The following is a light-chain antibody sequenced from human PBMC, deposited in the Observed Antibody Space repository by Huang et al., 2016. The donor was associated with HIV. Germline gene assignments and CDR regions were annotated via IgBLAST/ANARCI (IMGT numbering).Light chain of an antibody. CDR2: DTS. Sequence: EIVLTQSPATLALSPGERATPSCGASQTINRNYLAWYQQRPGLAPRLLIYDTSSRATGIPDRFSGSGSGTDFTLTISRLEPEDFAVYYCQRYDTSPTFGGGTKVEIK. CDR3: QRYDTSPT. V-gene: IGKV3D-20*01. CDR1: QTINRNY. J-gene: IGKJ4*01.